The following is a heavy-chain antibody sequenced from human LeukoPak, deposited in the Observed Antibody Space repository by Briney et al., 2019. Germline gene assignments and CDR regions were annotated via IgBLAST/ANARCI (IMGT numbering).Heavy chain of an antibody. V-gene: IGHV1-69*17. Sequence: SVKVSCKASGGTFSSYAISWVRQAPGQGLEWMGGIIPIFGIANYAQKFQGRVTITADKSTSTAYMELSSLRSEDTAVYYCARGVDGSGSFDYWGQGTLVTVSS. CDR1: GGTFSSYA. CDR2: IIPIFGIA. J-gene: IGHJ4*02. D-gene: IGHD3-10*01. CDR3: ARGVDGSGSFDY.